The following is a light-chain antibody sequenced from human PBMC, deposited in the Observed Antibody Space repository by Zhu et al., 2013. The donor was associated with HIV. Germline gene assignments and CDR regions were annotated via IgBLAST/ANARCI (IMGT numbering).Light chain of an antibody. CDR1: QSVITA. CDR3: QQYGSSPLT. CDR2: GAS. Sequence: VLTQSPPTLSVSPGQRVTLSCRASQSVITALAWYQQKPGQPPRLLIYGASSRASGIPDRFSGSGSGTDFTLSISRLESEDFAVYYCQQYGSSPLTFGGGTTVEI. V-gene: IGKV3-20*01. J-gene: IGKJ4*01.